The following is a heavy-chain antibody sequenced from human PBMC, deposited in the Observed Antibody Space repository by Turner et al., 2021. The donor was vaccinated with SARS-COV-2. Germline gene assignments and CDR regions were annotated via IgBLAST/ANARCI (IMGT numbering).Heavy chain of an antibody. J-gene: IGHJ5*02. CDR2: IYSGGST. CDR3: AREAAAGNFHGWFDP. CDR1: GFTVSSNY. Sequence: EVQLVESGAGWVQPGGSLRLSCAASGFTVSSNYMSWVRQAPGKGLEWVSVIYSGGSTNYADSVKGKNTLYLQMNSLRVEDTAVYSCAREAAAGNFHGWFDPWGQGTLVTVSS. D-gene: IGHD6-13*01. V-gene: IGHV3-66*01.